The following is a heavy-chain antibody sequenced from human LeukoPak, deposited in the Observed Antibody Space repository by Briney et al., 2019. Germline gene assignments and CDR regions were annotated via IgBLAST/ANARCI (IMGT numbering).Heavy chain of an antibody. D-gene: IGHD3-22*01. J-gene: IGHJ4*02. V-gene: IGHV1-24*01. CDR1: GYTLTELS. Sequence: ASVKVSCKVSGYTLTELSMHWVRQAPGKGLEWMGGFDPEDGETIYAQKFQGRVTMTEDTSTDTAYMELSSLRSEDTAVYYCATGWPSYYYDSSGYELDYWGQGTLVTVSS. CDR3: ATGWPSYYYDSSGYELDY. CDR2: FDPEDGET.